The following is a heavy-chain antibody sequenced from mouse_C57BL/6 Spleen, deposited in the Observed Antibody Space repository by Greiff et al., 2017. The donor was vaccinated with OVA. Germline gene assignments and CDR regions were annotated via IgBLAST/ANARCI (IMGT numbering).Heavy chain of an antibody. Sequence: QVQLQQPGAELVRPGSSVKLSCKASGYTFTSYWMHWVKQRPIQGLEWIGNIDPSDSETHYNQKFKDKATLTVDKSSGTAYMQLSSLTSEDSAVYYCARSTELSYYFDYWGQGTTLTVSS. D-gene: IGHD4-1*01. CDR2: IDPSDSET. CDR3: ARSTELSYYFDY. J-gene: IGHJ2*01. CDR1: GYTFTSYW. V-gene: IGHV1-52*01.